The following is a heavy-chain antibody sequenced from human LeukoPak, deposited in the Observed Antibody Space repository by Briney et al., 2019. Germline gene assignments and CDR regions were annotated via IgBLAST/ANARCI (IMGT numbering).Heavy chain of an antibody. V-gene: IGHV4-39*01. D-gene: IGHD3-22*01. CDR1: GGSISSSSYY. CDR3: ARQNYYDSSGYINYFDY. Sequence: PSETLSLTCTVSGGSISSSSYYWGWIRQPPGRGLEWIGSIYYSGSTYYNPSLKSRVTISVDTSKNQFSLKLSSVTAADTAVFYCARQNYYDSSGYINYFDYWGLGTLVTVSS. J-gene: IGHJ4*02. CDR2: IYYSGST.